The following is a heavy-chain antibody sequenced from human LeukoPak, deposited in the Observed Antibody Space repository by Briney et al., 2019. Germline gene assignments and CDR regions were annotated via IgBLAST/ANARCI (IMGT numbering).Heavy chain of an antibody. CDR1: GFPFSDYW. CDR3: SRSLDY. Sequence: GGSLRLSCAASGFPFSDYWMDWVRQARGKGMEGVANIKQDGSEQYYADSVKGRFTISRDNAKNSLYLQMNSLRAEDTAVYYCSRSLDYWGQGALVTVSS. CDR2: IKQDGSEQ. J-gene: IGHJ4*02. V-gene: IGHV3-7*01.